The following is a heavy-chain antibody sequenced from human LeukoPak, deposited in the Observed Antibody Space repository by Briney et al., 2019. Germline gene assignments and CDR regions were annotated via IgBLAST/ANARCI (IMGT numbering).Heavy chain of an antibody. D-gene: IGHD5-24*01. Sequence: ASVKVSCKASGYIFTNYAMHWVRQAPGQGLEWMGWITPGGGTNYPQKFQGRVAITWDTSITTAYMDLSRLTSDDTAVYYCARDRYGDGFAHFDYWGQGALVTVSS. CDR1: GYIFTNYA. CDR2: ITPGGGT. CDR3: ARDRYGDGFAHFDY. J-gene: IGHJ4*02. V-gene: IGHV1-2*02.